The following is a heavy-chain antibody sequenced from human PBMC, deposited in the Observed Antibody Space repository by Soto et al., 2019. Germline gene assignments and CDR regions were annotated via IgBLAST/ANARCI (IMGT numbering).Heavy chain of an antibody. Sequence: GGSLRLSCAASGFTFDDYTMHWVRQAPGKGLEWVSLISWDGGSTYYADSVKGRFTISRDNSKNSLYLQMNSLRTEDTALYYCAKVGDTAIVTGYYGIDVWPQRTTVTVAS. D-gene: IGHD5-18*01. CDR1: GFTFDDYT. V-gene: IGHV3-43*01. CDR3: AKVGDTAIVTGYYGIDV. CDR2: ISWDGGST. J-gene: IGHJ6*02.